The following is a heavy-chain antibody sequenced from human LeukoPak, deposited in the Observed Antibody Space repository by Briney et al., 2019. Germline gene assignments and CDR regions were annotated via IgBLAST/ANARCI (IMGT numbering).Heavy chain of an antibody. J-gene: IGHJ5*01. CDR2: IQSDGST. CDR3: TRAITYFYGSVTYDWFES. Sequence: PGGSLRLSCAASGFTFSSYWMHWVRQTPGQGLMWVARIQSDGSTIYADSVQSRFTISRDNAKNTVYLQMNSLRVDDTAVYFCTRAITYFYGSVTYDWFESWGQGIRVTVSS. CDR1: GFTFSSYW. D-gene: IGHD3-10*01. V-gene: IGHV3-74*01.